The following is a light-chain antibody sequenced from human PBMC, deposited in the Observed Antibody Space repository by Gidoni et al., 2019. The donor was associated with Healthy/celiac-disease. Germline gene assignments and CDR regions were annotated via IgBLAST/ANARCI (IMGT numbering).Light chain of an antibody. J-gene: IGKJ2*01. CDR3: QQSYSTPPYT. V-gene: IGKV1-39*01. CDR1: QSISSY. CDR2: AAS. Sequence: DIQMTQSPSSLSASVGDRVTITCRASQSISSYLNWYQQKPGKAPKLLIYAASSLQSGVPSRFRGSGSGTDFTLTISSLQPEDFATYYCQQSYSTPPYTLGQGTKLEIK.